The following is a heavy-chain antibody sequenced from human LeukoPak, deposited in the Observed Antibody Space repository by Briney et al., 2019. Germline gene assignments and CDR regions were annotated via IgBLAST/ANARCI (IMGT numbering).Heavy chain of an antibody. CDR2: IYYSGST. CDR3: ARDLWL. V-gene: IGHV4-59*01. Sequence: SETLSLTCTVSGGSISSYYWSWIRQPPGKGLEWIGYIYYSGSTNCNPSLKSRVTISVDTSKNQFSLKLRSVTAADTAVYYCARDLWLWGRGTLVTVSS. J-gene: IGHJ2*01. CDR1: GGSISSYY. D-gene: IGHD3-16*01.